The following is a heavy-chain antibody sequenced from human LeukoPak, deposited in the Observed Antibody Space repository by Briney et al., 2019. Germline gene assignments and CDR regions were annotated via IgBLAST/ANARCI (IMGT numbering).Heavy chain of an antibody. CDR3: ARERDSRSYQDDY. J-gene: IGHJ4*02. CDR1: GFTFSSDW. V-gene: IGHV3-74*01. CDR2: INSDGSTT. Sequence: PGGSLRLSCAASGFTFSSDWMHWVRQAPGKGLVWVSRINSDGSTTTYADSVKGRFTISRDNANNTLYLQMNSLRAEDTAVYYCARERDSRSYQDDYWGQGTLVTVSS. D-gene: IGHD1-26*01.